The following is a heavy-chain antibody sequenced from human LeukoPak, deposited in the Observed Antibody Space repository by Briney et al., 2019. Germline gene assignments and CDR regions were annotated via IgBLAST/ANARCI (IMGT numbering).Heavy chain of an antibody. CDR3: ASRYSVYGLYDY. CDR2: IYYSGST. Sequence: SETLSLTCTVSGGSISSYYWSWIRQPPGKGLEWIGFIYYSGSTNYNPSLKSRVTISVDTSNIQFSLKLSSVTAADTAVYYCASRYSVYGLYDYWGQGSLLTVSS. CDR1: GGSISSYY. J-gene: IGHJ4*02. D-gene: IGHD5/OR15-5a*01. V-gene: IGHV4-59*01.